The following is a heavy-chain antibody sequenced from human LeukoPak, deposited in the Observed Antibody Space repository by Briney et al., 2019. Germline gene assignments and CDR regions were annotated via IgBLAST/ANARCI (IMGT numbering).Heavy chain of an antibody. V-gene: IGHV1-2*02. CDR3: AILYSSSSHSFVSFDY. Sequence: ASVKVSCKASGYTFTGYYMHWVRQAPGQGLEWMGWINPNSGGTNYAQKFQGRVTMTEDTSTDTAYMELSSLRSEDTAVYYCAILYSSSSHSFVSFDYWGQGTLVTVSS. J-gene: IGHJ4*02. CDR1: GYTFTGYY. D-gene: IGHD6-6*01. CDR2: INPNSGGT.